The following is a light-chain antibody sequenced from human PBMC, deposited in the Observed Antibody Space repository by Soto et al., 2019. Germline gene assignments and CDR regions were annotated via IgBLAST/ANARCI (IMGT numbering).Light chain of an antibody. CDR1: QSIASR. Sequence: TQSPSSLSASVGDRVTITCRASQSIASRLNWYQQKPGSAPKLLIYGASTLESGVPSRFSGSGSGTDFTLTVSSLQVEDFATYYCQQTDTIPRTFGQGTKVDI. CDR2: GAS. V-gene: IGKV1-39*01. CDR3: QQTDTIPRT. J-gene: IGKJ1*01.